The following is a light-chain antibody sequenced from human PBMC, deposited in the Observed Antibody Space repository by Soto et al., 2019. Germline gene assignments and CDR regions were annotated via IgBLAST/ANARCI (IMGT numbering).Light chain of an antibody. CDR2: GAS. CDR3: EQYGSSPRT. Sequence: EIVLTQSPGTLSLSPGERATLSCRASQSVSSNFLAWYQQKPGQAPRLLIYGASSRATGIPDRFSASGSGTDFTLTISRLEPEAFAVYYCEQYGSSPRTFGQGTKVDI. J-gene: IGKJ1*01. V-gene: IGKV3-20*01. CDR1: QSVSSNF.